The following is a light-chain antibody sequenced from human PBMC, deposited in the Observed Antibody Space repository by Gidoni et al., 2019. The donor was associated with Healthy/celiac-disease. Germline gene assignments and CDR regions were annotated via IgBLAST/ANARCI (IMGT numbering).Light chain of an antibody. V-gene: IGKV3-15*01. J-gene: IGKJ2*01. Sequence: EIVMTQSPATLSVSPGERATLSCRASQSVSSNLAWYQQKPGQAPRLLIYGASTRATGIPARFSGSGSGTEFTLTISSLQSEDFAVYYCQQYNNWLRTFXQGTKLEIK. CDR3: QQYNNWLRT. CDR1: QSVSSN. CDR2: GAS.